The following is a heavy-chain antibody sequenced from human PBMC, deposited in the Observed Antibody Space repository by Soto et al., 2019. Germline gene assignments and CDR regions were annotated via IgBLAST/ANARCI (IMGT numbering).Heavy chain of an antibody. CDR1: GGTFSSYA. V-gene: IGHV1-69*01. CDR3: ASGCKSYGSGSYSSGYYGMDV. J-gene: IGHJ6*02. Sequence: QVQLVQSGAEVKKPGSSVKVSCKASGGTFSSYAISWVRQAPGQGLEWMRGIIPIFGTANYAQKFQGRVTITADESTSTAYLELSSLRSEDTAVYSCASGCKSYGSGSYSSGYYGMDVWGQGTTVPVSS. D-gene: IGHD3-10*01. CDR2: IIPIFGTA.